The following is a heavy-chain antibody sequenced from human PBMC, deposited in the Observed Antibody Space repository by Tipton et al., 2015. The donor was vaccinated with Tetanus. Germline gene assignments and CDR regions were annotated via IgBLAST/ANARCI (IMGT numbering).Heavy chain of an antibody. V-gene: IGHV4-59*11. CDR3: TGDDYYDTSLRDYYGMDV. CDR2: IDHSGNT. J-gene: IGHJ6*02. D-gene: IGHD3-22*01. Sequence: TLSLTCTVSGGSLSSLLWTWTRLSPGKGLERIGYIDHSGNTNYNPSLRSRVTMSLDTSKNQFSLKVTSVTAADTAVYFCTGDDYYDTSLRDYYGMDVWGPGTTVTVSS. CDR1: GGSLSSLL.